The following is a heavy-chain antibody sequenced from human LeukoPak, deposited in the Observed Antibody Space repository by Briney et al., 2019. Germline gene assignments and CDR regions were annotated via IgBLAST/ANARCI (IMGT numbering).Heavy chain of an antibody. V-gene: IGHV3-23*01. CDR1: GFIFSDYD. CDR2: ISGSGDNT. Sequence: GGSLRLSCEASGFIFSDYDMSWVRQAPGKGLEWVSTISGSGDNTYYADSVKGRFTISRDNSKNTLYLQMNSLRAEDTAVYYCASGGHLDWWGKGTTVTISS. D-gene: IGHD3/OR15-3a*01. J-gene: IGHJ6*04. CDR3: ASGGHLDW.